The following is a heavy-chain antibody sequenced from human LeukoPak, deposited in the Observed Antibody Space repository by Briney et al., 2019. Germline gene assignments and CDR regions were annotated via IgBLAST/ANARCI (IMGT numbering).Heavy chain of an antibody. D-gene: IGHD1-26*01. CDR2: ISTSGSAI. J-gene: IGHJ4*02. CDR3: ASSGSYRFDY. V-gene: IGHV3-48*02. Sequence: GGPLRLSCAASGFTFSRYTMNWVRQAPGKGLEWVSHISTSGSAIYYADSVKGRFTISRDNAKDSLYLQMNSLRDEDTAVYYCASSGSYRFDYWGQGTLVTVSS. CDR1: GFTFSRYT.